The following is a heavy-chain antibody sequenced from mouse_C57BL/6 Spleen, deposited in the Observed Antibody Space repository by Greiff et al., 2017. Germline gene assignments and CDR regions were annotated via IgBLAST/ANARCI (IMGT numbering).Heavy chain of an antibody. V-gene: IGHV1-22*01. Sequence: EVQLQQSGPELVKPGASVKMSCKASGYTFTDYNMHWVKQSHGKSLEWIGYINPNNGGTSYNQKFKGKATLTVNKSSSTAYMELRSLTSEDSAVYDCARETDGYYVDYAMDYWGQGTSVTVSS. CDR2: INPNNGGT. D-gene: IGHD2-3*01. CDR1: GYTFTDYN. J-gene: IGHJ4*01. CDR3: ARETDGYYVDYAMDY.